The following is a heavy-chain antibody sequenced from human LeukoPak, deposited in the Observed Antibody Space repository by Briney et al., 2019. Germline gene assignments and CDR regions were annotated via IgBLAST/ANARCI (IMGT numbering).Heavy chain of an antibody. V-gene: IGHV4-59*08. J-gene: IGHJ6*02. CDR1: GGSISSYY. Sequence: SETLSLTCTVSGGSISSYYWSWIRQPPGKGLEWIGYIYYSGSANYNPSLKSRVTISVDTSKNQFSLKLSSVTAADTAVYYCARTMDYDFWSGPYGMDVWGQGTTVTVSS. D-gene: IGHD3-3*01. CDR3: ARTMDYDFWSGPYGMDV. CDR2: IYYSGSA.